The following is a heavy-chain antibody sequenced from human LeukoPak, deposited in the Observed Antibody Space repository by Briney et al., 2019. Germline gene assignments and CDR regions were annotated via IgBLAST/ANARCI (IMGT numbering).Heavy chain of an antibody. CDR3: AKGYCSSTNCKESFFDY. J-gene: IGHJ4*02. Sequence: PGGSLRLSCAASGVTFSSYAMNWVRQAQGKGLEWVSTISASGGSTYYFVKGRFTISRDNSKNTLYLQMNSLRAEDTAVYYCAKGYCSSTNCKESFFDYWGQGTLVTVSS. CDR2: ISASGGST. V-gene: IGHV3-23*01. CDR1: GVTFSSYA. D-gene: IGHD2-2*01.